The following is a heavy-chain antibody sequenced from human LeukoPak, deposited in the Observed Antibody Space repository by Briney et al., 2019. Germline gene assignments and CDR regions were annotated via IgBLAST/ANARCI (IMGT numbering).Heavy chain of an antibody. Sequence: GRSLRLSCAASGFTFSSYAMHWVRQAPGKGLEWVAVISYDGSNKYYADSVKGRFTISRDNSKNTLYLQMNSLRAEDTAMYYCARGYDFWSGYYLDYWGQGTLVTVSS. CDR2: ISYDGSNK. D-gene: IGHD3-3*01. J-gene: IGHJ4*02. CDR3: ARGYDFWSGYYLDY. CDR1: GFTFSSYA. V-gene: IGHV3-30*01.